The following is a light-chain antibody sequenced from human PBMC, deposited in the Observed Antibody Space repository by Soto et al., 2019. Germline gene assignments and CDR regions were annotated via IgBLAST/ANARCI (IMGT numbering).Light chain of an antibody. V-gene: IGKV4-1*01. CDR2: WAS. CDR3: QQYYSNPELT. CDR1: QSLLYTSNNKNY. Sequence: IVMTQSPDSLAVSLGERATINCKSSQSLLYTSNNKNYLAWFQQKPGQPPRLLIYWASTRESGVPDRFSGSGSGTDFTLTISSLQSEDVAVYYCQQYYSNPELTFGGCTKVDI. J-gene: IGKJ4*01.